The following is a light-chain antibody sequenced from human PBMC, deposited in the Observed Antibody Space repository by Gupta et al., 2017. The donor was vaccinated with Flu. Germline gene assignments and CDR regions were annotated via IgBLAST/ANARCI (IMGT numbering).Light chain of an antibody. CDR3: QSGDSNTVI. V-gene: IGLV3-1*01. Sequence: SYALTQPPSAPVSPGQTATITCSGDKLRDKYVSWYQQKPAQSPVLVIYQDTPRPSGTPERFSGSNSGNTATLTISGPQAMDEADYYCQSGDSNTVIFAGGTKLTVL. J-gene: IGLJ2*01. CDR2: QDT. CDR1: KLRDKY.